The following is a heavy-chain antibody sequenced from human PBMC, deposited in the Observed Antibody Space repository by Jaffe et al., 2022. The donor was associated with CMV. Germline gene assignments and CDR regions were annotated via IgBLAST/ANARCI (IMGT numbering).Heavy chain of an antibody. J-gene: IGHJ3*02. CDR1: GFTFSSYA. D-gene: IGHD4-17*01. CDR3: AKPPGGYGDLPFTAFDI. Sequence: EVQLVESGGGLVQPGGSLRLSCAASGFTFSSYAMSWVRQAPGKGLEWVSAISGSGGSTYYADSVKGRFTISRDNSKNTLYLQMNSLRAEDTAVYYCAKPPGGYGDLPFTAFDIWGQGTMVTVSS. CDR2: ISGSGGST. V-gene: IGHV3-23*04.